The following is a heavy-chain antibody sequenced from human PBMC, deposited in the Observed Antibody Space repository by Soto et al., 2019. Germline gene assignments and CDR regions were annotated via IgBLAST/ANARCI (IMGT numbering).Heavy chain of an antibody. Sequence: QVQLVQSGAEVKKPGAAVTISCKASGYMFSSYHMHWVRQAPGQGLEWMGIINPAVGGTDYAQKFRGRLTMTRDTSTSTVYMELSSLTSEDTAMYFCARVAVHQLQLVHFDLWGRGTLVIVSS. D-gene: IGHD6-13*01. V-gene: IGHV1-46*01. CDR1: GYMFSSYH. CDR2: INPAVGGT. J-gene: IGHJ2*01. CDR3: ARVAVHQLQLVHFDL.